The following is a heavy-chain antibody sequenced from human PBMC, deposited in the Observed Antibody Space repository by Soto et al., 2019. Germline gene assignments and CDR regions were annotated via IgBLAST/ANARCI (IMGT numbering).Heavy chain of an antibody. CDR1: GGIFSSYT. V-gene: IGHV1-69*02. CDR2: IIPILGIA. D-gene: IGHD3-3*01. J-gene: IGHJ6*03. Sequence: QVQLVQSGAEVKKPGSSVKVSCKASGGIFSSYTISWVRQAPGQGLEWMGRIIPILGIANYAHKFQGRVRITADKSTSTAYMALSRLRYEDTAVYYCARRTRDFCAGYSLTADYMDVWGKGTTVTVSS. CDR3: ARRTRDFCAGYSLTADYMDV.